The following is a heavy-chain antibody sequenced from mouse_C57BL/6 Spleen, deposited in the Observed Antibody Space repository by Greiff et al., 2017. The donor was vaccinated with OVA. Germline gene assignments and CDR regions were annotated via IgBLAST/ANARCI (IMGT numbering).Heavy chain of an antibody. CDR2: ISSGGSYT. Sequence: EVKLVESGGDLVKPGGSLKLSCAASGFTFSSYGMSWVRQTPDKRLEWVATISSGGSYTYYPDSVKGRFTISRDNAKNTLYLQMSSLKSEDTAMYYCARRWDGYWGQGTTLTVSS. CDR1: GFTFSSYG. CDR3: ARRWDGY. V-gene: IGHV5-6*02. J-gene: IGHJ2*01. D-gene: IGHD4-1*01.